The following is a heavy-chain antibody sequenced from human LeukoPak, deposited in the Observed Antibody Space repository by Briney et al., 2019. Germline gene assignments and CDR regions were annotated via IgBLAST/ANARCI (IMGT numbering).Heavy chain of an antibody. Sequence: GASVKISCKASGYTFTSYGISWVRQAPGQGPEWMGWISAYNGNTNYAQKLQGRVTMTTDTSTSTAYMELRSLRSDDTAVYYCARDHGGYCSSTSCYIWFDPWGQGTLVTVSS. D-gene: IGHD2-2*02. CDR2: ISAYNGNT. J-gene: IGHJ5*02. CDR3: ARDHGGYCSSTSCYIWFDP. V-gene: IGHV1-18*01. CDR1: GYTFTSYG.